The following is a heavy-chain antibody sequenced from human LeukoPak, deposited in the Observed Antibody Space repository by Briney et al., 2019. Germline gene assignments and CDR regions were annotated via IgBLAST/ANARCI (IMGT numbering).Heavy chain of an antibody. V-gene: IGHV3-23*01. CDR2: ISPTVAST. CDR1: GYTFSSYA. Sequence: GGSLRLSWAASGYTFSSYAMSWVRQAPGKGPLCFSAISPTVASTYYADSVKGRFTISRDNSKNSLYLQMNTLRAEDTAVYYCASDGPSADYWGQGTLLTLPS. CDR3: ASDGPSADY. J-gene: IGHJ4*02.